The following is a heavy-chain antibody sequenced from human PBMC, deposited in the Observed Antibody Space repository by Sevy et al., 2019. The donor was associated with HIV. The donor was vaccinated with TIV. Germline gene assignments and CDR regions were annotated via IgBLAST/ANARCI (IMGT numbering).Heavy chain of an antibody. J-gene: IGHJ4*02. CDR1: GFTFTNYA. CDR3: AKLPSTVMFREKGY. CDR2: ISDSGDTT. D-gene: IGHD3-10*01. Sequence: GGSLRLSCAASGFTFTNYAMNWVRQAPGKGLEWVSGISDSGDTTHYAESVKGRFTISRDNSKNTVSLQMRSLRAEETAIYYCAKLPSTVMFREKGYWGQGTRVTVSS. V-gene: IGHV3-23*01.